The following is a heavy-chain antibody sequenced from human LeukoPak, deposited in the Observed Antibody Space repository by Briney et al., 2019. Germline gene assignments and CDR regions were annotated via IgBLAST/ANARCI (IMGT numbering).Heavy chain of an antibody. CDR2: ISYDGTNK. CDR1: GFTFSNYG. CDR3: AKGISAVGTYYYYAMDV. Sequence: HTGGSLRLSCAASGFTFSNYGIHWVRQAPGKGLEWVAVISYDGTNKYYADSVKGRFAISRDNAKNTLYLQMNSLRVEDTAVYYCAKGISAVGTYYYYAMDVWGQGTTVTVSS. D-gene: IGHD6-13*01. J-gene: IGHJ6*02. V-gene: IGHV3-30*18.